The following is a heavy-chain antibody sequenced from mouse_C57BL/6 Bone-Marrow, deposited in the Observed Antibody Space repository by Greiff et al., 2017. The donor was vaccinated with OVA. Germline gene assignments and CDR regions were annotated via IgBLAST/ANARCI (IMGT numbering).Heavy chain of an antibody. CDR2: INPNNGGT. CDR1: GYTFTDYY. CDR3: ARKTSIYYGNYYAMDY. J-gene: IGHJ4*01. V-gene: IGHV1-26*01. Sequence: EVQLQQSGPELVKPGASVKISCKASGYTFTDYYMNWVKQSHGKSLEWIGDINPNNGGTSYNQKFKGKATLTVDKSSSTAYMELRSLTSEDSAVYYCARKTSIYYGNYYAMDYWGQGTSVTVSS. D-gene: IGHD2-1*01.